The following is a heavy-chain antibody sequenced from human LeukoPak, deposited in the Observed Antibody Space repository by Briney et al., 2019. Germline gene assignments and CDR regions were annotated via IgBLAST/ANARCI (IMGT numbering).Heavy chain of an antibody. V-gene: IGHV6-1*01. Sequence: SQTLPLTCAISGDSVSSNSATWNWIRQSPSRGLEWLVRTYYRSKWYNDYAVSVKSRITINPDTSKNQFSLHLNSVTPEDTAVYHCARVEAGKGWFDPWGQGTQVTVSS. J-gene: IGHJ5*02. CDR2: TYYRSKWYN. D-gene: IGHD6-19*01. CDR3: ARVEAGKGWFDP. CDR1: GDSVSSNSAT.